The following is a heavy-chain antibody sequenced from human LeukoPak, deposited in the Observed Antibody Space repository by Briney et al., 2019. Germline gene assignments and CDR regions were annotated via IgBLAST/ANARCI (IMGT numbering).Heavy chain of an antibody. D-gene: IGHD5/OR15-5a*01. CDR3: ARDFLPLRSDNPTDY. CDR1: GYTFTSYG. Sequence: GASVPVSCKASGYTFTSYGISWVRQAPGQGLEWMGWISAYNGNKNYAQKFQGRATMTTDTSTSTAYMELRSLRSDDTAAYYCARDFLPLRSDNPTDYWGQGTLVTV. CDR2: ISAYNGNK. J-gene: IGHJ4*02. V-gene: IGHV1-18*01.